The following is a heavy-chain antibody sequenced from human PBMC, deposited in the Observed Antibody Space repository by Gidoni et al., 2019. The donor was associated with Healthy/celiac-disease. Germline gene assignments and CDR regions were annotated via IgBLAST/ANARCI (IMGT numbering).Heavy chain of an antibody. D-gene: IGHD3-3*01. CDR2: ISGSGGST. Sequence: LSSYAMSWVRQAPGKGLEWVSAISGSGGSTYYADSVKGRFTISRDNSKNTLYLQMNSLRAEDTAVYYCAKARYYDFWSGYYYYYGMDVWGQGTTVTVSS. CDR1: LSSYA. J-gene: IGHJ6*02. V-gene: IGHV3-23*01. CDR3: AKARYYDFWSGYYYYYGMDV.